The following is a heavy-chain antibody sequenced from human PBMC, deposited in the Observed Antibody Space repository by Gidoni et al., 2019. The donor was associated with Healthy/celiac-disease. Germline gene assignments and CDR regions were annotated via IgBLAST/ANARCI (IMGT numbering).Heavy chain of an antibody. CDR1: GGSFSGYS. J-gene: IGHJ6*02. CDR2: INHSGST. V-gene: IGHV4-34*01. CDR3: ARGVGMDV. Sequence: QVQLQQWGAGLLKPSATLSLTCAVYGGSFSGYSWSWIRQPPGKGLEWIGEINHSGSTNYNPSLKSRVTISVDTSKNQFSLKLSSVTAADTAVYYCARGVGMDVWGQGTTVTVSS.